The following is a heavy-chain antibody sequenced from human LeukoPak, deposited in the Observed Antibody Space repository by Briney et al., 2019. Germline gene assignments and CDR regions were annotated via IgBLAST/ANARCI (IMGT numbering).Heavy chain of an antibody. J-gene: IGHJ4*02. D-gene: IGHD5-12*01. Sequence: GGSLRLSCAASEFTFSDYYMSWIRQAPGKGLEWVSFIIRSGTTKYYADSVKGRFTISGDNAKNSLYLQMNSLRAEDTAVYYCARASSGYAYGVDYWGQGTLVTVSS. CDR3: ARASSGYAYGVDY. CDR2: IIRSGTTK. CDR1: EFTFSDYY. V-gene: IGHV3-11*01.